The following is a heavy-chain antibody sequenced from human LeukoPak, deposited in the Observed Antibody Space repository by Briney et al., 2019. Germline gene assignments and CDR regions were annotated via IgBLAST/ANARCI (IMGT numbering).Heavy chain of an antibody. CDR1: GLNFSMYW. CDR3: ARAYCSGGSCPYWYFDL. CDR2: INSDGSSI. Sequence: PGESLRLSCAGSGLNFSMYWMHWVRQAPGRGRVWVSHINSDGSSISYADSVKGRFTISRDNAKNTLYLQMNSLRAEETAVYYCARAYCSGGSCPYWYFDLWGRGTLVTVSS. J-gene: IGHJ2*01. V-gene: IGHV3-74*01. D-gene: IGHD2-15*01.